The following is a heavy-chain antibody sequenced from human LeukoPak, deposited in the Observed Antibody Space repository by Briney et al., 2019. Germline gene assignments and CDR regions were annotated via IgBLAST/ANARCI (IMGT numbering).Heavy chain of an antibody. Sequence: SLTLLCAPSSFPLSIQATCSVPHAPGEGREWFSDHTWSGRSTYYAASEKGRLTTTRDNSQNTLYLQMNSLRAEDTAVDYCATARSLCAGDCYYFDYWGQGTLVTVSS. J-gene: IGHJ4*02. CDR1: SFPLSIQA. CDR2: HTWSGRST. D-gene: IGHD2-21*02. CDR3: ATARSLCAGDCYYFDY. V-gene: IGHV3-23*01.